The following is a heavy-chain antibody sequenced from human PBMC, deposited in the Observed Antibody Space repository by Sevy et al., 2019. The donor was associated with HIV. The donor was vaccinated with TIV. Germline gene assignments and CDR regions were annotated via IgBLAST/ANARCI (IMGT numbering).Heavy chain of an antibody. J-gene: IGHJ6*02. CDR1: VFTFSSYS. CDR3: TGAPLGRGPGEVYYCGTDV. CDR2: ISSISSYI. D-gene: IGHD7-27*01. V-gene: IGHV3-21*01. Sequence: GGSLRLSCAASVFTFSSYSMNWVRQAPGKGLEWVSSISSISSYIYYADSVKGRFTISRDNAKNSLYLKMNSLRAEDTAVYYCTGAPLGRGPGEVYYCGTDVWGQGTTVTVSS.